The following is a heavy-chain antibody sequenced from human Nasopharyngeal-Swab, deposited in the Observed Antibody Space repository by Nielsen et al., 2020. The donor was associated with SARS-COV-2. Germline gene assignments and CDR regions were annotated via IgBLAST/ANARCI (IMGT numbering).Heavy chain of an antibody. CDR1: GGSISTYY. Sequence: SETLSLTCSVSGGSISTYYWSWIRQPPGKGLEWIAYIDYTENTNYNPTLKGRVTISVDTSKNQVSLRLNSVTAADTAVYYCARGGNSGWYRYFDLWGRGTLATVSS. V-gene: IGHV4-59*01. CDR3: ARGGNSGWYRYFDL. J-gene: IGHJ2*01. CDR2: IDYTENT. D-gene: IGHD6-19*01.